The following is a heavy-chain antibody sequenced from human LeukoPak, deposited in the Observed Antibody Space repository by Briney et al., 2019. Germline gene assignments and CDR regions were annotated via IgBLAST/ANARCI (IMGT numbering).Heavy chain of an antibody. J-gene: IGHJ4*02. CDR2: INPNSGGT. Sequence: ASVEVSCKASGYTFTGYYMHWVRQAPGQGLAWMGWINPNSGGTNYAQKFQGRVTMTRDTSISTAYMELSRLRSDDTAVYYCARVSRHGSGSLGYWGQGTLVTVSS. CDR1: GYTFTGYY. V-gene: IGHV1-2*02. D-gene: IGHD3-10*01. CDR3: ARVSRHGSGSLGY.